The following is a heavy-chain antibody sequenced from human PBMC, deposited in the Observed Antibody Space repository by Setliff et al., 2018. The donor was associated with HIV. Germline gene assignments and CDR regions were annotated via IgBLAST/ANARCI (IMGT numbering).Heavy chain of an antibody. V-gene: IGHV3-23*01. J-gene: IGHJ4*02. CDR2: ISDSGDNT. Sequence: ESLRLSCAASGFTFSSYGMSWVRQAPERGLEWVSAISDSGDNTNYADSVKGRFTISRDDPKNTLYLQMTSLRAEDTAVYYCAKSAFGGVSPFDYWGQGTLVTVSS. CDR3: AKSAFGGVSPFDY. D-gene: IGHD3-16*01. CDR1: GFTFSSYG.